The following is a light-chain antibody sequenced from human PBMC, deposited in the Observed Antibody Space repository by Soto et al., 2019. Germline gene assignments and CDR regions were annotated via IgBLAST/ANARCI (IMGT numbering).Light chain of an antibody. Sequence: DIQMTQSPSTLSASVGDRVTITCRASQSISGSLAWYQQKPGKAPKLLIYEASNLKSGVPSRFGGSGSGTEYTLTISSLQPDDSASYYCQQYNGYWTFGQGTRVELK. V-gene: IGKV1-5*03. J-gene: IGKJ1*01. CDR2: EAS. CDR1: QSISGS. CDR3: QQYNGYWT.